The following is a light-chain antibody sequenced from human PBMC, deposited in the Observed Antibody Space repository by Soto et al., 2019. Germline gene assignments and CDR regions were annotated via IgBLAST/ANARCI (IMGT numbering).Light chain of an antibody. J-gene: IGKJ4*01. CDR3: QQYDNWPPT. V-gene: IGKV3-15*01. Sequence: EILMTQSPATLSVSPGERATLSCRASQSIGNKLAWYQQKPGQAPRLLFYGASNRATGIPARFGASGSGTEFTLTISRLHSEDFAVYSCQQYDNWPPTFGGGTKVEIK. CDR2: GAS. CDR1: QSIGNK.